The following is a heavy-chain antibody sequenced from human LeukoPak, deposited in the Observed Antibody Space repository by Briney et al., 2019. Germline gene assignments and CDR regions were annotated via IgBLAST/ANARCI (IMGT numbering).Heavy chain of an antibody. J-gene: IGHJ6*04. CDR1: GLTFSSYW. D-gene: IGHD3-10*01. V-gene: IGHV3-7*01. Sequence: PGGSLRLSWAASGLTFSSYWMSWVRQAPGKGMEWVAYIKLDGSEKYYVHSVKGRFTISRDNSKNTLYLQMSSLRAEDTAVYYCAREGDYGSPLAVSGEGSTVTVSS. CDR3: AREGDYGSPLAV. CDR2: IKLDGSEK.